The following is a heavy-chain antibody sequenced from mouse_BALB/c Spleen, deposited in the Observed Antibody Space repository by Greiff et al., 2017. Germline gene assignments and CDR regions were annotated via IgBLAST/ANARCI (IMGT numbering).Heavy chain of an antibody. CDR1: GYSITSGYY. Sequence: ESGPGLVKPSQSLSLTCSVTGYSITSGYYWNWIRQFPGNKLEWMGYISYDGSNNYNPSLKNRISITRDTSKNQFFLKLNSVTTEDTATYYCARALYYYGSSDAMDYWGQGTSVTVSS. CDR2: ISYDGSN. CDR3: ARALYYYGSSDAMDY. V-gene: IGHV3-6*02. D-gene: IGHD1-1*01. J-gene: IGHJ4*01.